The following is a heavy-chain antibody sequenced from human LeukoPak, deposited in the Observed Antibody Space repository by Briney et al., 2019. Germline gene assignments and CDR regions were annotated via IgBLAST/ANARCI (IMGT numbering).Heavy chain of an antibody. V-gene: IGHV3-21*01. D-gene: IGHD3-10*01. CDR3: ARDDYYGSGSYWGAFDI. J-gene: IGHJ3*02. CDR1: GFTFSSFS. Sequence: PGGSLRLSCAASGFTFSSFSMNWVRQAPGKGLEWVSAISSSSSYIYYADSVKGRFTISRDNAKNSLYLQMNSLRAEDTAMYYCARDDYYGSGSYWGAFDIWGQGTMVTVSS. CDR2: ISSSSSYI.